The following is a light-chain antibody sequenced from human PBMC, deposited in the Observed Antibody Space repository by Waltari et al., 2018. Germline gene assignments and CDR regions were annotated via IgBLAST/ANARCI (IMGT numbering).Light chain of an antibody. J-gene: IGKJ4*01. V-gene: IGKV1-9*01. CDR1: QGISSY. CDR3: QQLNSYPPGLT. Sequence: DIQLTQSPSFLSASVGDRVTITCRASQGISSYLACYQQKPGKAPKLLIYAASTLQSGVPSRFSGSGSGTEFTLTISSLQPEDFATYYCQQLNSYPPGLTFGGGTKVEIK. CDR2: AAS.